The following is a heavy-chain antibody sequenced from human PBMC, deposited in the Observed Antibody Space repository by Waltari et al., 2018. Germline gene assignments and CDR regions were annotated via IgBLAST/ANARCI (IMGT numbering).Heavy chain of an antibody. CDR3: ARVGSGSYYNYYWYFDL. J-gene: IGHJ2*01. D-gene: IGHD3-10*01. CDR2: IIPILGIA. CDR1: GVTFSSYP. Sequence: QVQLVQAGAEVKKPGSSVKVSCKASGVTFSSYPLSWVRQAPGQGLEWMGRIIPILGIANYAQKFQGRVTITADKSTSTAYMELSSLRSEDTAVYYCARVGSGSYYNYYWYFDLWGRGTLVTVSS. V-gene: IGHV1-69*09.